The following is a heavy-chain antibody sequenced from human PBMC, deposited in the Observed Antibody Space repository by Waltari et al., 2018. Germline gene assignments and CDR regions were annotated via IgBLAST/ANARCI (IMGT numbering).Heavy chain of an antibody. Sequence: QLQLQESGPGLVKPSETLSLTCTVSGGSISSSSYYWGWLRQPPGKGLEWIGSIDYSGSTYYNPSLKSRVTISVDTSKNQFSLKLSSVTAADTAVYYCASYKYYYDSGAFDYWGQGTLVTVSS. CDR3: ASYKYYYDSGAFDY. D-gene: IGHD3-22*01. CDR2: IDYSGST. V-gene: IGHV4-39*07. J-gene: IGHJ4*02. CDR1: GGSISSSSYY.